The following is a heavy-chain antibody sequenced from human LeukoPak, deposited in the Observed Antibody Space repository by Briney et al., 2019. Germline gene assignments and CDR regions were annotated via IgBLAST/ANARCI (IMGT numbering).Heavy chain of an antibody. D-gene: IGHD3-22*01. J-gene: IGHJ6*03. V-gene: IGHV3-43*02. Sequence: GGSLRLSCAASGFPFSSYAMSWLRQAPGKGLEWVSAISGDGGSTYYADSVKGRFTISRDNSKNPLNLQMNSLRTEDTALYYCTKGAVYYYDSSGYYRYYYYYMDVWGKGTTVTVSS. CDR3: TKGAVYYYDSSGYYRYYYYYMDV. CDR2: ISGDGGST. CDR1: GFPFSSYA.